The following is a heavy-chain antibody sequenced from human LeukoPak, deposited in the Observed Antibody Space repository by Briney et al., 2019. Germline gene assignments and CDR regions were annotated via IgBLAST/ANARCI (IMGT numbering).Heavy chain of an antibody. CDR2: INHSGST. J-gene: IGHJ3*02. CDR1: GGSFSGFY. Sequence: SETLSLTCAVYGGSFSGFYWSWIRQPPGKGLEWIGEINHSGSTNYNPSLKSRVTISVDTSKNQFSLKLSSVTAADTAVYYCARRGYSYGSDAFDIWGQGTMVTVSS. V-gene: IGHV4-34*01. CDR3: ARRGYSYGSDAFDI. D-gene: IGHD5-18*01.